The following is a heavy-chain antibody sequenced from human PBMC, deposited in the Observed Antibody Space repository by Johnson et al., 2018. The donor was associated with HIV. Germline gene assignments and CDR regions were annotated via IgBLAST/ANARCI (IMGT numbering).Heavy chain of an antibody. CDR1: GITVSSSY. D-gene: IGHD6-13*01. CDR2: IYSGGST. J-gene: IGHJ3*02. CDR3: ARGEWSSSKGGSFDM. Sequence: VQLVESGGGLVQPGGSLRLSCAASGITVSSSYMSWVRQAPGKGLEWVSVIYSGGSTYYTDSVKGRFTISRDTAENLLYLQMHSLRVEDTAVYYCARGEWSSSKGGSFDMWGQGTLVTVSS. V-gene: IGHV3-66*01.